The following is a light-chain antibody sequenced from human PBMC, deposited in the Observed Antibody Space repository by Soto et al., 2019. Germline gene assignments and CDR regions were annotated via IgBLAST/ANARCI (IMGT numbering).Light chain of an antibody. Sequence: DIVMTQSPATLSVSPGERATLSCRASQTISSNLAWYQQTPAHPPRLLIFGASTRATGIPARFSGSGSGTEFTLTINSLQSEDFAVYYYLQYDKRPPWTFGQGTKVEIK. CDR1: QTISSN. J-gene: IGKJ1*01. V-gene: IGKV3-15*01. CDR3: LQYDKRPPWT. CDR2: GAS.